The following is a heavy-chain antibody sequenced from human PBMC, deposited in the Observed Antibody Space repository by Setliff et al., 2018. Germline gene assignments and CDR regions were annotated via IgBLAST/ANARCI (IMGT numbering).Heavy chain of an antibody. Sequence: SETLSLTCTVSGGSISSGGYYWSWIRQHPGKGLEWIGYIYYRGSTNYNPSLKSRVTISVDTSTNQFSLKLSSVTAADTAVYYCARDNVDTAMGLSYYYYYYMDVWGKGTTVTVSS. CDR2: IYYRGST. J-gene: IGHJ6*03. CDR1: GGSISSGGYY. D-gene: IGHD5-18*01. V-gene: IGHV4-61*08. CDR3: ARDNVDTAMGLSYYYYYYMDV.